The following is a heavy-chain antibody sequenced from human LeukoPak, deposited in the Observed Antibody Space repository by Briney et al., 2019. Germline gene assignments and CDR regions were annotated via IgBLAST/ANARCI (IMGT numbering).Heavy chain of an antibody. CDR2: ISDSGSDT. CDR1: GFTFSSYA. Sequence: HPGGSLRLSCSGFTFSSYAMSWVRQAPGKGLERVSTISDSGSDTYYADSVKGRFTVSRDNSKNTLYLQMKGLRAEDTAVYYCARTVGYCSSSSCYTGQINDYYYYGMDVWGQGTTVTVSS. D-gene: IGHD2-2*02. V-gene: IGHV3-23*01. CDR3: ARTVGYCSSSSCYTGQINDYYYYGMDV. J-gene: IGHJ6*02.